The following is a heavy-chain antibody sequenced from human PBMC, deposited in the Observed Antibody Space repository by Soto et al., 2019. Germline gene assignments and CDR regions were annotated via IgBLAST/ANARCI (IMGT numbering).Heavy chain of an antibody. Sequence: EVQLVQSGTEVKKPGDSLKISCEASGYRFTSYWIGWVRQMPGKGLEWMGVIHPGDSDTRYSPSFQGQVTISVDKSSSTTYLQWSSLKASDTAIYYCATLKRGPYYLDCWGQGTWVTVSA. CDR3: ATLKRGPYYLDC. V-gene: IGHV5-51*01. CDR1: GYRFTSYW. CDR2: IHPGDSDT. D-gene: IGHD2-21*01. J-gene: IGHJ4*02.